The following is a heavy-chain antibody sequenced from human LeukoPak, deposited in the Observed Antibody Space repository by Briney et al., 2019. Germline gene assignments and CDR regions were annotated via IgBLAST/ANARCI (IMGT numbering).Heavy chain of an antibody. J-gene: IGHJ5*02. CDR3: ARRRQLYYYGSGSNWFDP. Sequence: SETLSLTCAVYGGSFSGYYWSWIRQPPGKGLEWIGDINHSGSTNYNPSPKSGVIISVDTSKNHLSLMLSSVTAADTAVYYCARRRQLYYYGSGSNWFDPWGQGTLVTVSS. V-gene: IGHV4-34*01. D-gene: IGHD3-10*01. CDR2: INHSGST. CDR1: GGSFSGYY.